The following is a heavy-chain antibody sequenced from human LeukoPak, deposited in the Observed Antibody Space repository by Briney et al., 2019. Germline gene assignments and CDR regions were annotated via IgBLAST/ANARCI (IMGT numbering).Heavy chain of an antibody. CDR2: IIPILGTA. Sequence: SVKVSCKASGGTFSSYAISWVRQAPGQGLEWMGGIIPILGTANYAQKFQGRVTITADESTSTAYMELSSLRSEDTAVYYCAREGAMATILFDYWGQGTLVTVSS. CDR3: AREGAMATILFDY. J-gene: IGHJ4*02. CDR1: GGTFSSYA. D-gene: IGHD5-24*01. V-gene: IGHV1-69*01.